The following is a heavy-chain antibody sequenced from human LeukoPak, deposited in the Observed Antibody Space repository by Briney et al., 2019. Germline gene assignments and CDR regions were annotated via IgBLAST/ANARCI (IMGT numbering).Heavy chain of an antibody. CDR1: GFTFSSYG. J-gene: IGHJ6*03. Sequence: GGSLRLSCAASGFTFSSYGMHWVRQAPGKGLEWVAFIRYDGSNRYYADSVKGRFTISRDNSKNTLYLQMNSLRAEDTAVYYCAKESYVNYYYYYMDVWGKGTTVTISS. D-gene: IGHD3-10*02. CDR2: IRYDGSNR. V-gene: IGHV3-30*02. CDR3: AKESYVNYYYYYMDV.